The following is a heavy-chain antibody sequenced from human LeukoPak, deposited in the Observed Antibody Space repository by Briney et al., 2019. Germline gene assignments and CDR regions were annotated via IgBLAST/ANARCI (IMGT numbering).Heavy chain of an antibody. V-gene: IGHV4-34*01. Sequence: SETLSLTCAVYGGSFSGYYWSWIRQPPGKGLEWIGEINHSGSTNYNPSLKSRVTISVDTSKNQFSLKLSSVTAADTAVYYCARSLYDYVWGSYRGYFDYWGQGTLVTVSS. J-gene: IGHJ4*02. CDR2: INHSGST. CDR3: ARSLYDYVWGSYRGYFDY. CDR1: GGSFSGYY. D-gene: IGHD3-16*02.